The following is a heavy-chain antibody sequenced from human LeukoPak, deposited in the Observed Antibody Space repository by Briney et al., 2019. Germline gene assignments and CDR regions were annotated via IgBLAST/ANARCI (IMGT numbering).Heavy chain of an antibody. CDR3: ARLSSSAWNSFDF. V-gene: IGHV4-59*08. CDR2: MSYTGST. J-gene: IGHJ4*02. D-gene: IGHD2-2*01. CDR1: GDSISTYH. Sequence: SETLSLTCIVSGDSISTYHGSWIRQAPGKGLEWIGSMSYTGSTDYNPSVKSRVTISVDSSKNQFSLKLSSLTAADTAVYHCARLSSSAWNSFDFWGQGTLVTVSS.